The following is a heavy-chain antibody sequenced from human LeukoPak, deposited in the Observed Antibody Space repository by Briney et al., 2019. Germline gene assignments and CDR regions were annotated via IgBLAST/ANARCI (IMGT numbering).Heavy chain of an antibody. CDR1: GGSISSSNW. Sequence: PSETLSLTCAVSGGSISSSNWWSWVRQPPGKGLEWIGEIYHSGSTNYNPSLKSRVTISVDKSKNQFSLKLSSVTAADTAVYYCARGDSGWYTKDAFDIWGQGTMVTVSS. D-gene: IGHD6-19*01. J-gene: IGHJ3*02. CDR2: IYHSGST. V-gene: IGHV4-4*02. CDR3: ARGDSGWYTKDAFDI.